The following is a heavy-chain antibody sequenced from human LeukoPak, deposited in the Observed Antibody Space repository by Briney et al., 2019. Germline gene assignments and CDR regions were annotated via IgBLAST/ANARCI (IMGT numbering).Heavy chain of an antibody. Sequence: SETLSLTCTVSGYSISSGYYWGWIRQPPGKGLEWIGSIYHSGSTNYNPSLKSRVTISVDTSKNQFSLKLSSVTAADTAVYYCARGRYDILTGYSPPGNWGQGTLVTVSS. CDR1: GYSISSGYY. J-gene: IGHJ4*02. CDR2: IYHSGST. CDR3: ARGRYDILTGYSPPGN. V-gene: IGHV4-38-2*02. D-gene: IGHD3-9*01.